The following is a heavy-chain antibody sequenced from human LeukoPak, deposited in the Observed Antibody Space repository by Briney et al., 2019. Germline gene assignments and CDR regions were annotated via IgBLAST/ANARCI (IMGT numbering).Heavy chain of an antibody. CDR3: ATPSDYYGSGSYLRA. CDR2: FDPEDGET. V-gene: IGHV1-24*01. J-gene: IGHJ5*02. D-gene: IGHD3-10*01. Sequence: ASVKVSCKVSGYTLTELSMHWVRQALGKGLEWMGGFDPEDGETIYAQKFQGRVTMTEDTSTDTAYMELSSLRSEDTAVYYCATPSDYYGSGSYLRAWGQGTLVTVSS. CDR1: GYTLTELS.